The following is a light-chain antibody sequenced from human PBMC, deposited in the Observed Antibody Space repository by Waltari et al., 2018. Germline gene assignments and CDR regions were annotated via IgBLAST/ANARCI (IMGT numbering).Light chain of an antibody. J-gene: IGKJ2*01. CDR3: QQYNNWPPGT. V-gene: IGKV3-15*01. CDR1: QSVSSN. Sequence: EIVMTQSPVTLSVSPGERATLSCRASQSVSSNLAWYQQKPGQAPGLLIYGASTRAPGIPARFSGSGSGTEFTLTISSLQSEDFAVYYCQQYNNWPPGTFGQGTKLEIK. CDR2: GAS.